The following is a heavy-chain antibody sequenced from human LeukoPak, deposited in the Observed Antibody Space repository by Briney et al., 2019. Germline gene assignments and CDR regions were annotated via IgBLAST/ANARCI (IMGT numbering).Heavy chain of an antibody. D-gene: IGHD2-21*01. CDR1: GGSISSYY. CDR2: IYYSGST. J-gene: IGHJ4*02. CDR3: ARLLGDWDYFDY. V-gene: IGHV4-59*08. Sequence: SETLSLTCTVSGGSISSYYWSWIRQPPGKGLEWIGYIYYSGSTNHNPSLKSRVTISVDTSKNQFSLKLSSVTAADTAVYYCARLLGDWDYFDYWGQGTLVTVSS.